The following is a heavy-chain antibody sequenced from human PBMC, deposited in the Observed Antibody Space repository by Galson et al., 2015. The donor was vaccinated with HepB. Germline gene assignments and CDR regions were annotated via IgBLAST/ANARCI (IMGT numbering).Heavy chain of an antibody. D-gene: IGHD3-22*01. CDR1: GFTFSSYA. J-gene: IGHJ4*02. V-gene: IGHV3-30-3*01. CDR3: AREGYYYDSSGSPFDY. CDR2: ISYDGSNK. Sequence: SLRLSCAASGFTFSSYAMHWVRQAPGKGLEWVAVISYDGSNKYYADSVKGRFTISRDNSKNTLYLQMNSLRAEDTAVYYCAREGYYYDSSGSPFDYWGQGTLVTVSP.